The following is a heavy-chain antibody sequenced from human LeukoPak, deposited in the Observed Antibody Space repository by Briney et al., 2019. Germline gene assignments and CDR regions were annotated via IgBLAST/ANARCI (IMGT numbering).Heavy chain of an antibody. CDR3: ARGSVGFGELFLDYFDY. D-gene: IGHD3-10*01. CDR2: IFPADSDT. CDR1: GYSFSSYW. J-gene: IGHJ4*02. V-gene: IGHV5-51*01. Sequence: PGESLKISCKGSGYSFSSYWIGWVRQMPGKGLEWRGVIFPADSDTRYSPSFQGQVTISADKSISTAYLQWSSLKASDTAMYYCARGSVGFGELFLDYFDYWGQGTLVTVSS.